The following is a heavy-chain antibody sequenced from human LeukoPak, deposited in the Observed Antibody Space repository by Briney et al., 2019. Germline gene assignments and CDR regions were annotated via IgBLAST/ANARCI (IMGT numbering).Heavy chain of an antibody. CDR3: ARRGNTGIDY. Sequence: GGSLRLSCAASGFTFSSYNMNWVRQAPGKGLEWVSSISSSSNYINYADSVKGRFTIFRDNAKNSLYLQMNSLRAEDTAVYYCARRGNTGIDYWGQGTLVTVSS. J-gene: IGHJ4*02. CDR1: GFTFSSYN. D-gene: IGHD2/OR15-2a*01. V-gene: IGHV3-21*01. CDR2: ISSSSNYI.